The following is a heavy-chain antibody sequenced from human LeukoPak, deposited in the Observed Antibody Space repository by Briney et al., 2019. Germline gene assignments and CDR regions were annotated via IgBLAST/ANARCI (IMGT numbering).Heavy chain of an antibody. Sequence: GGSLRLSCAASGFTFSSYSMNWVRQAPGKGLEWVSSISSSSSYIYYADSVKGRFTISRDNAKNSLYLQMNSLRAEDTAVYYCARSLVVVPAALDYWGQGTLVTVSS. CDR2: ISSSSSYI. V-gene: IGHV3-21*01. CDR1: GFTFSSYS. CDR3: ARSLVVVPAALDY. D-gene: IGHD2-2*01. J-gene: IGHJ4*02.